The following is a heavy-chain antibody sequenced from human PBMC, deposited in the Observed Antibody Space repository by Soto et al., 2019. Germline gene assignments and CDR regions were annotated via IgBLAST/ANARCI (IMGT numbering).Heavy chain of an antibody. CDR3: AGDLDVSTRPQGY. J-gene: IGHJ4*02. CDR2: INQDGSDK. V-gene: IGHV3-7*03. CDR1: GFTFNSYW. Sequence: PRLSCAASGFTFNSYWGNWVRQAPGKGLGWVANINQDGSDKYHVDSVKGRFTISRDNVKNLLFLQLNSLRAEDTAIYYCAGDLDVSTRPQGYWGQGALVTVSS. D-gene: IGHD6-6*01.